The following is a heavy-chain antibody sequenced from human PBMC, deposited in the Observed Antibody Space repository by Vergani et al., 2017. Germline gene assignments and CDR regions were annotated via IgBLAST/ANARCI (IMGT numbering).Heavy chain of an antibody. CDR3: ASGSLYYDFWSGQI. Sequence: QGQLVESGGGIVQPGRSLTLSCVASRSTFKTYRMHWVRQAPGKGLEWVGLIYYDGSNAYYADSVKGRFTISRDNSKNTLYLQMSSLRAEDTAVYYCASGSLYYDFWSGQIWGQGTMVTVSS. CDR2: IYYDGSNA. D-gene: IGHD3-3*01. V-gene: IGHV3-33*01. J-gene: IGHJ3*02. CDR1: RSTFKTYR.